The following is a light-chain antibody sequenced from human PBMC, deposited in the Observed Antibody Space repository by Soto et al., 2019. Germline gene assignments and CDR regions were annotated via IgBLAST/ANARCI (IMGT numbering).Light chain of an antibody. CDR3: HQYNNWPPYT. CDR2: GAS. Sequence: EIVMTQSPATLSVSPGEIASLSCSASQSVSSDLAWYQQEPGQAPRLLIYGASTRATDVAARFSGSGSGTDFTLTISSLQSEDFAVYYCHQYNNWPPYTFGQGTKVDIK. V-gene: IGKV3-15*01. J-gene: IGKJ2*01. CDR1: QSVSSD.